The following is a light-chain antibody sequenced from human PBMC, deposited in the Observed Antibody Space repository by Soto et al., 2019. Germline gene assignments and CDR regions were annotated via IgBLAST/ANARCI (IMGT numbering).Light chain of an antibody. CDR1: QSISSW. V-gene: IGKV1-5*03. Sequence: IQITQSPSTVSASVGDRVTITCRASQSISSWLAWYQQKPGKAPKLLIYKASTLKSGVPSRFSGSGSGTDFTLTISGLQPDDFTTYYCQQYTSYSRAFGQGTKVDIK. CDR2: KAS. CDR3: QQYTSYSRA. J-gene: IGKJ1*01.